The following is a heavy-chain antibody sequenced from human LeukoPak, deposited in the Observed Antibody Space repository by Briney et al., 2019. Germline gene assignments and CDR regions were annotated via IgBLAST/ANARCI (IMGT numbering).Heavy chain of an antibody. V-gene: IGHV4-59*12. J-gene: IGHJ4*02. CDR1: GGSISSYY. D-gene: IGHD6-13*01. Sequence: PSETLSLTCTVSGGSISSYYWSWIRQPPGKGLEWIGYIYYSGSTNYNPSLKSRVTISVDTSKNQFSLKLSSVTAADTAVYYCARLGDIAAAGTGGDYWGQGTLVTVSS. CDR3: ARLGDIAAAGTGGDY. CDR2: IYYSGST.